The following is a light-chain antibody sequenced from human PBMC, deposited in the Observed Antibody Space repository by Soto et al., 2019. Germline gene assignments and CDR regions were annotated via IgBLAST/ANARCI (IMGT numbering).Light chain of an antibody. V-gene: IGKV4-1*01. Sequence: DIVMTQSPDSLAVSLGERATINCKSSQSVLYSSNNKNYLAWYHQKPGQPPKLLIYWASTRESGVPDRFSGSGSGTDFTLTISSLQAEDVAVYYCQQYYNPPRTFGQGTKVDIK. CDR2: WAS. CDR1: QSVLYSSNNKNY. J-gene: IGKJ1*01. CDR3: QQYYNPPRT.